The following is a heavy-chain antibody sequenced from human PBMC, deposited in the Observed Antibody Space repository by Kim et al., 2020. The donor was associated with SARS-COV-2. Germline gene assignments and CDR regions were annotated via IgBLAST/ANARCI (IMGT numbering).Heavy chain of an antibody. CDR1: GGSISSGSYY. CDR3: ARGTGGRARTTWSYYSYFFDY. J-gene: IGHJ4*02. CDR2: IYTSGST. D-gene: IGHD3-10*01. V-gene: IGHV4-61*02. Sequence: SETLSLTCTVSGGSISSGSYYWSWIRQPAGKGLEWIGRIYTSGSTNYNPSLKSRVTISVDTSKNQFSLKLSSVTAADTAVYYCARGTGGRARTTWSYYSYFFDYWGQGTLVTVSS.